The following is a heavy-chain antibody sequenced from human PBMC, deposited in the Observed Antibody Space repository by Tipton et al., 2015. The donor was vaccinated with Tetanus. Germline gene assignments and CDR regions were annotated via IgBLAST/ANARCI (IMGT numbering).Heavy chain of an antibody. CDR1: GGSSSSFY. CDR2: INHRGGA. Sequence: TLSLTCAVYGGSSSSFYWSWIRQPPGGGLEWIGEINHRGGAAYSPSLKSRATISVDESKNQFSLNLTSVTAADTAVYYCARGLPREPFYFDYWGQGKQVAVSS. V-gene: IGHV4-34*01. D-gene: IGHD1-26*01. J-gene: IGHJ4*02. CDR3: ARGLPREPFYFDY.